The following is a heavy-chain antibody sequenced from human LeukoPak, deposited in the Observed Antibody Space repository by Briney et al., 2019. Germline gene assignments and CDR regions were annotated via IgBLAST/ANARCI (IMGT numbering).Heavy chain of an antibody. CDR2: ISGSGDST. J-gene: IGHJ3*02. D-gene: IGHD3-16*01. Sequence: GGSLRLSCAASGFTFSSYAMSWVRQAPGKGLEWVSAISGSGDSTYYAASVKGRFTISRDNSKNTLYLQMTSLRPEDTAVYSCAKDLYDYVWGNPAFDIWGQGTMVTVSS. CDR1: GFTFSSYA. V-gene: IGHV3-23*01. CDR3: AKDLYDYVWGNPAFDI.